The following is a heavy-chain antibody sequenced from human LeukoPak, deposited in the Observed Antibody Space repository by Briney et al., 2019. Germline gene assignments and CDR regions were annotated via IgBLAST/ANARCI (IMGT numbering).Heavy chain of an antibody. CDR3: ARHKDYYYSYMDV. CDR2: IYYSGST. V-gene: IGHV4-39*01. CDR1: GDSISTSSYY. Sequence: TSETLSLTCSVSGDSISTSSYYWGWIRQPPGKGLEWIGTIYYSGSTYYNPSLTSRVTISVDTSKNQFSLKLSSVTAADTAVYYCARHKDYYYSYMDVWGKGTTVTISS. J-gene: IGHJ6*03.